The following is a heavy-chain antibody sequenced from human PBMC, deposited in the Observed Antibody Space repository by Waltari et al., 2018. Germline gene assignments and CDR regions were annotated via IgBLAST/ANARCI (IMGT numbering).Heavy chain of an antibody. V-gene: IGHV2-26*01. Sequence: HVTLKESGPVLVKPTETLTLTCTVSGFSLSNARMGVSWIRQPPGKALEWLAYIFSNDEKSYSTSLKSRLTISKDTSKSQVVLTMTNMDPVDTATYYCARNQEYYYGSGSYYSAYNWFDPWGQGTLVTVSS. D-gene: IGHD3-10*01. J-gene: IGHJ5*02. CDR1: GFSLSNARMG. CDR2: IFSNDEK. CDR3: ARNQEYYYGSGSYYSAYNWFDP.